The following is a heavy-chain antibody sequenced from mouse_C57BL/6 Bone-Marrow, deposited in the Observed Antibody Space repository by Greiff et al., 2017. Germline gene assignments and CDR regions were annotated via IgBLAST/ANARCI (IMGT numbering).Heavy chain of an antibody. CDR3: ARSVYYGGCSLNWGFDV. J-gene: IGHJ1*03. CDR2: IDPSDSYT. Sequence: VQLQQPGAELVKPGASVKLSCKASGYTFTSYWMQWVKQRPGQGLEWIGEIDPSDSYTNSNQKFKGKATLTVDTSSSTAYMQLSSLTSEDSAVYYCARSVYYGGCSLNWGFDVGCRGTAVTVSS. V-gene: IGHV1-50*01. CDR1: GYTFTSYW. D-gene: IGHD1-1*02.